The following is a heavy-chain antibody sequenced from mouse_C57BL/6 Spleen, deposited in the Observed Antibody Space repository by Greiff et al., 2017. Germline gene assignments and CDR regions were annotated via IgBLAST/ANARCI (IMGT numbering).Heavy chain of an antibody. Sequence: EVKLVESGGDLVKPGGSLKLSCAASGFTFSSYGMSWVRQTPDKRLEWVATISSGGSYTYYPDSVKGRFTISRDNAKNTLYLQMSSLKSEDTAMYDCARQVYHYFDYWGQGTTLTVSS. CDR3: ARQVYHYFDY. D-gene: IGHD1-1*01. J-gene: IGHJ2*01. V-gene: IGHV5-6*01. CDR1: GFTFSSYG. CDR2: ISSGGSYT.